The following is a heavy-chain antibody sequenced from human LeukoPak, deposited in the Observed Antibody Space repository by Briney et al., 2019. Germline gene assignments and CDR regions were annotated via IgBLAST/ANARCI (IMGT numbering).Heavy chain of an antibody. D-gene: IGHD3-22*01. Sequence: SETLSLTCTVSGGSISSGGYYWSWIRQHPGKGLEWIGYIYYSGSTYYNPSLKSRVTISVDTSKNQFSLKLSSVTAADTAVYYCARGEIVEWTPGGAFDIWGQGTMVTVSS. CDR2: IYYSGST. V-gene: IGHV4-31*03. CDR1: GGSISSGGYY. CDR3: ARGEIVEWTPGGAFDI. J-gene: IGHJ3*02.